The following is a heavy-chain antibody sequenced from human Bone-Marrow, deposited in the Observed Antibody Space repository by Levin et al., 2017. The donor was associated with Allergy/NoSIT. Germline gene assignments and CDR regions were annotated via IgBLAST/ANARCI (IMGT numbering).Heavy chain of an antibody. CDR2: IYYSGST. CDR3: ARGGGGYCSSTSCYRYFDY. J-gene: IGHJ4*02. Sequence: LRLSCTVSGGSISSGGYYWSWIRQHPGKGLEWIGYIYYSGSTYYNPSLKSRVTISVDTSKNQFSLKLSSVTAADTAVYYCARGGGGYCSSTSCYRYFDYWGQGTLVTVSS. D-gene: IGHD2-2*01. CDR1: GGSISSGGYY. V-gene: IGHV4-31*03.